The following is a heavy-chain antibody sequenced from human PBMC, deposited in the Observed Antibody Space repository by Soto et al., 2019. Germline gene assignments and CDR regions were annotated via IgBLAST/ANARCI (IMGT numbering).Heavy chain of an antibody. CDR1: GFTFSSYA. D-gene: IGHD3-9*01. V-gene: IGHV3-30-3*01. Sequence: PGGSLRLSCAASGFTFSSYAMHWVRRAPGKGLEWVAVISYDGSNKYYADSVKGRFTISRDNSKNTLYLQMNSLRAEDTAVYYCARGMTGYRFGENWFDPWGQGTLVTVSS. CDR3: ARGMTGYRFGENWFDP. J-gene: IGHJ5*02. CDR2: ISYDGSNK.